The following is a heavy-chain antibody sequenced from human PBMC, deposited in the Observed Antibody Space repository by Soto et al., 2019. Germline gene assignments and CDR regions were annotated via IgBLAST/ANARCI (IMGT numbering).Heavy chain of an antibody. J-gene: IGHJ6*02. D-gene: IGHD3-22*01. CDR1: GYTFTSYY. V-gene: IGHV1-46*01. CDR2: INPSGGST. Sequence: ASVKVSCKASGYTFTSYYMHWVRQAPGQGLEWMGIINPSGGSTSYAQKFQGRVTMTRDTSTSTVYMELSSLRSEDTAVYYCASLRVADCYYYSSGPNRAYGMYVCGQGSTVTVS. CDR3: ASLRVADCYYYSSGPNRAYGMYV.